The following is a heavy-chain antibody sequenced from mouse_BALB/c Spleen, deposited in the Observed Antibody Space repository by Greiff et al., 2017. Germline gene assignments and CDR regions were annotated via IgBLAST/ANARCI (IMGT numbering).Heavy chain of an antibody. CDR1: GYSITSDYA. D-gene: IGHD1-2*01. Sequence: VQLKQSGPGLVKPSQSLSLTCTVTGYSITSDYAWNWIRQFPGNKLEWMGYISYSGSTSYNPSLKSRISITRDTSKNQFFLQLNSVTTEDTATYYCARWTACFDYWGQGTTLTVSS. CDR2: ISYSGST. CDR3: ARWTACFDY. V-gene: IGHV3-2*02. J-gene: IGHJ2*01.